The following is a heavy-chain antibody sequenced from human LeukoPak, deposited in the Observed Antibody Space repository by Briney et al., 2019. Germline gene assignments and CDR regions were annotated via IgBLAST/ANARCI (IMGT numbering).Heavy chain of an antibody. Sequence: GGSLRLSCAASGFTFSSYAMSWVRQAPGKGLEWVSAISGSGDSTYYADSVKGRFTISRDNSKNTLYLQMNSLRAEDTAVYYCALHRATYYYGSGSYFEPYYFDYWGQGTLVTVSS. D-gene: IGHD3-10*01. CDR1: GFTFSSYA. J-gene: IGHJ4*02. V-gene: IGHV3-23*01. CDR2: ISGSGDST. CDR3: ALHRATYYYGSGSYFEPYYFDY.